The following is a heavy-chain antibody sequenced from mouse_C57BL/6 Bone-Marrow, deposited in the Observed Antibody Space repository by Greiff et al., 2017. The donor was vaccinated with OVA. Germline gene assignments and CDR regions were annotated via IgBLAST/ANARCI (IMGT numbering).Heavy chain of an antibody. J-gene: IGHJ1*03. D-gene: IGHD2-2*01. V-gene: IGHV5-17*01. Sequence: EVMLVESGGGLVKPGGSLKLSCAASGFTFSDYGMHWVRQAPEKGLEWVAYISSGSSTIYYADTVKGRFTISRDNAKNTLFLQMTSLRSEDTAMYYCARWLPWYCDVWGTGTTVTVSS. CDR2: ISSGSSTI. CDR3: ARWLPWYCDV. CDR1: GFTFSDYG.